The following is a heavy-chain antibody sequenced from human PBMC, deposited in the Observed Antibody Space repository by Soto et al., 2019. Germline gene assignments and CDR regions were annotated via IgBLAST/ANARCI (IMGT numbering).Heavy chain of an antibody. V-gene: IGHV1-18*01. Sequence: SVKVSCKASGYTFTSYGISWVRQAPVQGLEWMGWISAYNGNTNYSQKLQGRVTMTTDTSTSTAYMELRSLRSDDTAVYYCARAMGGYCSGGSCYSGLYYFDYWGQGTLVTVSS. J-gene: IGHJ4*02. CDR3: ARAMGGYCSGGSCYSGLYYFDY. CDR2: ISAYNGNT. D-gene: IGHD2-15*01. CDR1: GYTFTSYG.